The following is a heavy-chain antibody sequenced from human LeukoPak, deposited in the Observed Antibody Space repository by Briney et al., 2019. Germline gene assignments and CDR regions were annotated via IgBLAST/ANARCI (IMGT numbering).Heavy chain of an antibody. J-gene: IGHJ4*02. V-gene: IGHV1-8*02. CDR1: GYTFTNFD. CDR3: ARVGYSNSYDY. D-gene: IGHD4-11*01. Sequence: ASVKVSCKASGYTFTNFDINWVRQATGQGLEWMGWMNPNTGNAGYAQKFQDRVTITWDASISTAYMDLSSLRSEDTAVYYCARVGYSNSYDYWDQGTLVTVSS. CDR2: MNPNTGNA.